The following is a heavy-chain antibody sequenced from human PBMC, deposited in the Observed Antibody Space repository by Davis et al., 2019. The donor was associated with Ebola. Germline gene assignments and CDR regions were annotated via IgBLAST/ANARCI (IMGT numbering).Heavy chain of an antibody. D-gene: IGHD1-1*01. J-gene: IGHJ5*02. CDR1: GGSFSGYY. CDR3: ARGRRYEGWFDP. CDR2: INHSGST. V-gene: IGHV4-34*01. Sequence: SETLSLTCAVYGGSFSGYYWSWIRQPPGKGLEWIREINHSGSTNYNPSLKSRVTISVDTSKNQFSLKLSSVTAADTAVYYCARGRRYEGWFDPWGQGTLVTVSS.